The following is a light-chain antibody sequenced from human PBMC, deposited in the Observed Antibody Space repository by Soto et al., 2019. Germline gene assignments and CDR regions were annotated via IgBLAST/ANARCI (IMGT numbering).Light chain of an antibody. CDR1: QSVSSSY. Sequence: EIVLTQSPGTLSLSPGERATLSCRARQSVSSSYLAWYQQKPGQAPGLLIYGASSRATGIPDRFSGSGSGTDFTLTISRLEPEDFAVYYCQQYGSSPLWTFGQGTKVDNK. J-gene: IGKJ1*01. CDR3: QQYGSSPLWT. CDR2: GAS. V-gene: IGKV3-20*01.